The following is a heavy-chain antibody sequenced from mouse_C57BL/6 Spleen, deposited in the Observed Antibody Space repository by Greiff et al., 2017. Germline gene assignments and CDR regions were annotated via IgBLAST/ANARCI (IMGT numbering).Heavy chain of an antibody. CDR1: GYAFSSSW. CDR2: IYPGDGDT. V-gene: IGHV1-82*01. Sequence: QVQLQQSGPELVKPGASVKISCKASGYAFSSSWMNWVKQRPGKGLEWIGRIYPGDGDTNYNGKFKGKATLTADKSSSTAYMQLSSLTSEDSAVYFGASPYYYGSSLNFDYWGQGTTLTVSS. D-gene: IGHD1-1*01. J-gene: IGHJ2*01. CDR3: ASPYYYGSSLNFDY.